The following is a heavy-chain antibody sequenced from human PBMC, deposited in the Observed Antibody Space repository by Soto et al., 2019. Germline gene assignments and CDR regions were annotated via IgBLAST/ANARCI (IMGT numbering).Heavy chain of an antibody. J-gene: IGHJ4*02. V-gene: IGHV4-31*01. D-gene: IGHD2-15*01. CDR3: AKVYCSGGSCYEFDY. CDR1: GGSISSGGYY. Sequence: QVQLQESGPGLVKPSQTLSLTCTVSGGSISSGGYYWSWIRQHPGKGLEWIGYIYYSGSTYYNPSLKSQVTISVDTSNNQCSLKLSSVTDADTAVYYCAKVYCSGGSCYEFDYWGQGTLVTVSS. CDR2: IYYSGST.